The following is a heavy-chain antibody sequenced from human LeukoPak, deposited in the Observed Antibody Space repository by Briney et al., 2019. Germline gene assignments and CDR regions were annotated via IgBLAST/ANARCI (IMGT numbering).Heavy chain of an antibody. D-gene: IGHD3-10*01. CDR1: GYTLTELS. Sequence: ASVKVSCKVTGYTLTELSMHWVRQAPGKGLEWMGGFDPEDGETIYAQKFQGRVTMTEDTSTDTAYMELSSLRSGDTAVYYCATGPRITMVRGVERAFDIWGQGTMVTVSS. CDR2: FDPEDGET. CDR3: ATGPRITMVRGVERAFDI. V-gene: IGHV1-24*01. J-gene: IGHJ3*02.